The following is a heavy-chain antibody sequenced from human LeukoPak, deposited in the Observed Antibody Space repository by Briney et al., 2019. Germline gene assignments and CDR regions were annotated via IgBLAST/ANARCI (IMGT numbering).Heavy chain of an antibody. CDR1: GFTVSTNY. J-gene: IGHJ4*02. Sequence: GGSLRVSCVVSGFTVSTNYMSWVRQAPGKGLEWVSLIYSGGSTYYADSVKGRFTISRDNSKNTLYLQMNSLRAEDTAVYYCARRAGGYSHPYDYWGQGTLVTVSS. V-gene: IGHV3-53*01. D-gene: IGHD4-23*01. CDR3: ARRAGGYSHPYDY. CDR2: IYSGGST.